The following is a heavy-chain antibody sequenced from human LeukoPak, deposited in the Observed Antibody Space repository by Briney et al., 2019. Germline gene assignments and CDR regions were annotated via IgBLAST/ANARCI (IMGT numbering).Heavy chain of an antibody. CDR2: IKLDGSEK. Sequence: GGSLRLSCVASGFTFGKYWMSWVRQAPGKGLEWVANIKLDGSEKNYVDSVKGRFTISRNNTKNSLYLQMNSLRVEDTAVFYCARDQYDTWSRRGNFDSWGQGTLVIVSS. CDR3: ARDQYDTWSRRGNFDS. V-gene: IGHV3-7*03. J-gene: IGHJ4*02. CDR1: GFTFGKYW. D-gene: IGHD3-3*01.